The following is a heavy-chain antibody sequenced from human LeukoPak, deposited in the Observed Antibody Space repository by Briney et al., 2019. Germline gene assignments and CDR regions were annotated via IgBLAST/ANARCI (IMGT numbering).Heavy chain of an antibody. CDR3: AXAYYYGSGSQNWFDP. V-gene: IGHV4-34*01. CDR2: INHSGST. J-gene: IGHJ5*02. Sequence: KPSETLSLTCAVYGGSFSGYYWSWIRQPPGKGLEWIGEINHSGSTNYNPSLKSRVTISVDTSKNQFSLKLSSVTAADTAVYYCAXAYYYGSGSQNWFDPWGQGTLVTVSS. CDR1: GGSFSGYY. D-gene: IGHD3-10*01.